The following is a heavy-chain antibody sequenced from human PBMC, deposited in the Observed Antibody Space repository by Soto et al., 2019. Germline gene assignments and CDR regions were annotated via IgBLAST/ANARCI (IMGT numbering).Heavy chain of an antibody. Sequence: PSETLSLTCIVSGGSFSSYYWSWIRQPPGKGLEWIGYIYYSGSTNYNPSLKSRVTISVDTSKNQFSLKLGSVTAADTAVYYCARGNYYDSSGYYDYWGKGTLVTVAS. CDR1: GGSFSSYY. CDR3: ARGNYYDSSGYYDY. D-gene: IGHD3-22*01. V-gene: IGHV4-59*01. CDR2: IYYSGST. J-gene: IGHJ4*02.